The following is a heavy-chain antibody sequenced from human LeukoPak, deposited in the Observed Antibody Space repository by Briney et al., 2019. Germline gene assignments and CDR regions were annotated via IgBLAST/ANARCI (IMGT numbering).Heavy chain of an antibody. J-gene: IGHJ4*02. D-gene: IGHD5-18*01. CDR1: GFTFSSYE. CDR3: TREWIQLWLSIAYFDY. V-gene: IGHV3-49*04. CDR2: IRSKAYGGTT. Sequence: GGSLRLSCAASGFTFSSYEMNWVRQAPGKGLEWVGFIRSKAYGGTTEYAASVKGRFTISRDDSKSIAYLRMNSLKTEDTAVYYCTREWIQLWLSIAYFDYWGQGTLVTVSS.